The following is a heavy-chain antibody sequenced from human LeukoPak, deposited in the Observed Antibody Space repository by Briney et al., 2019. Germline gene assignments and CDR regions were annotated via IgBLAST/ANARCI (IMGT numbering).Heavy chain of an antibody. CDR3: AREKFDY. J-gene: IGHJ4*02. CDR2: IKQDGSET. V-gene: IGHV3-7*03. Sequence: GGSLRLSCAASGFTFSNAWMNWVRQAPGKGLEWVANIKQDGSETYYVDSVKGRFTISRDNAKNSLYLQMNSLRAEDTAVYYCAREKFDYWGQGTLVTVSS. CDR1: GFTFSNAW.